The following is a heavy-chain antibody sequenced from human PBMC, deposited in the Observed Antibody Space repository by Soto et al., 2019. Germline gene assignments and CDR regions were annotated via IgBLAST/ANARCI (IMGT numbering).Heavy chain of an antibody. CDR1: GFTFSSFS. Sequence: EVQLVESGGGLVQPGGSLRLSCAASGFTFSSFSIDWVRQAPGKGLEWISYITKSSSPIYYADSVKGRFTVSRDNGKNAVYLQMNSLRDEDTAVYYCARLYTSGWYIDHWGQGTLGTVSS. V-gene: IGHV3-48*02. CDR2: ITKSSSPI. D-gene: IGHD6-19*01. J-gene: IGHJ4*02. CDR3: ARLYTSGWYIDH.